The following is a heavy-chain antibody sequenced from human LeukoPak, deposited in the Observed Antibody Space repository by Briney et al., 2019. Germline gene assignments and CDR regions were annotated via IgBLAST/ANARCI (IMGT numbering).Heavy chain of an antibody. CDR3: TRRTTREGCSSTSCYGRAMDV. Sequence: GGSLRLSCAASGFTFSSCEMNWVRQAPGKGLEWVASITSSSSNIYYADSVKGRFTISRDNAKKSLYLQMNSLRAEDTAVYYCTRRTTREGCSSTSCYGRAMDVWGQGTTVTVSS. D-gene: IGHD2-2*01. CDR2: ITSSSSNI. J-gene: IGHJ6*02. V-gene: IGHV3-21*01. CDR1: GFTFSSCE.